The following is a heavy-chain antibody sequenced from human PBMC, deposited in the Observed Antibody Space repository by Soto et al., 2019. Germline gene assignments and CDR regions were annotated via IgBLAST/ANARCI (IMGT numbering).Heavy chain of an antibody. D-gene: IGHD2-2*01. CDR3: AREASVLIPAAQPSRFDS. Sequence: ASVKVSCKGSGYSFMKDGINWVRQAPGQGLEWVGWISPYSGYTHSAQKFHGRLTLTTDTAASTAYMELRILRSADTALYYCAREASVLIPAAQPSRFDSWGQGTLVTVSS. CDR1: GYSFMKDG. J-gene: IGHJ4*02. V-gene: IGHV1-18*01. CDR2: ISPYSGYT.